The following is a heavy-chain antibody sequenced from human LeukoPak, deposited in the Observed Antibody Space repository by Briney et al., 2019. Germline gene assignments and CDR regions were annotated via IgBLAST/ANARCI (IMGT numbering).Heavy chain of an antibody. CDR3: AGDRAGWYSLDS. D-gene: IGHD6-19*01. J-gene: IGHJ4*02. CDR2: LYTSGST. CDR1: GDSISSYY. V-gene: IGHV4-4*07. Sequence: SETLSLTCNVSGDSISSYYWNWIRQPAGKGLEWIGRLYTSGSTNYNPSLKSRVTMSLDTSKTHFSLTLNSVTAADTAVYFCAGDRAGWYSLDSWGQGILVTVSS.